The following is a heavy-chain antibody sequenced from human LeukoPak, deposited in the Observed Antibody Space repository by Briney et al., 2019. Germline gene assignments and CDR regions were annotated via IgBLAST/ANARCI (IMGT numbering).Heavy chain of an antibody. CDR1: GFTFSDYY. J-gene: IGHJ4*02. Sequence: PGGSLRLSSAASGFTFSDYYMSWIRQAPGKGLEWVSYISSSGSTIYYADSVKGRFTISRDNAKNSLYLQMNSLRAEDTAVYYCVRDLLSGYSPYFDYWGQGTLVTVSS. CDR2: ISSSGSTI. CDR3: VRDLLSGYSPYFDY. D-gene: IGHD5-18*01. V-gene: IGHV3-11*01.